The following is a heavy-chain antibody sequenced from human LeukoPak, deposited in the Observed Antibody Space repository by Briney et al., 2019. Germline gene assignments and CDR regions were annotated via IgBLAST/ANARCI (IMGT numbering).Heavy chain of an antibody. Sequence: SETLSLTCAVSGASIESHSWWSWVRQPPGKGLEWIGEVYHDGSANYKPSLKSRVTISADTSRNHFSLKLTSVTAADTAVYYCAYNRNFALDNWGRGTMVTVSS. CDR2: VYHDGSA. CDR1: GASIESHSW. CDR3: AYNRNFALDN. J-gene: IGHJ4*01. V-gene: IGHV4/OR15-8*01. D-gene: IGHD1-14*01.